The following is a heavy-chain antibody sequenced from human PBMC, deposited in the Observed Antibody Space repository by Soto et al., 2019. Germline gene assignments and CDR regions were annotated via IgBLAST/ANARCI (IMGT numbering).Heavy chain of an antibody. CDR3: AKLDTYYYGSGSYYKYYYYGMDV. J-gene: IGHJ6*02. V-gene: IGHV3-30*18. D-gene: IGHD3-10*01. CDR1: GFTFSSYG. Sequence: GGSLRLSCAASGFTFSSYGMHWVRQAPGKGLEWVAVISYDGSNKYYADSVKGRFTISRDNSKNTLYLQMNSLGAEDTAVYYCAKLDTYYYGSGSYYKYYYYGMDVWGQGTTVTVSS. CDR2: ISYDGSNK.